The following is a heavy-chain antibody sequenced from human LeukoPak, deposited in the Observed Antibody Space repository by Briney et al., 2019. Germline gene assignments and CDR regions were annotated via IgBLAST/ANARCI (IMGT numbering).Heavy chain of an antibody. CDR2: ISGSGGST. CDR1: GFTFSSYA. V-gene: IGHV3-23*01. CDR3: ADIVVVPAAMRPDAFDI. Sequence: GGSLRLSCAASGFTFSSYAMSWVRQAPGKGLEWVSAISGSGGSTYYADSVKGRFTISRDNSKNTLYLQMNSLRAEDTAVYYCADIVVVPAAMRPDAFDIWGQGTMVTVSP. J-gene: IGHJ3*02. D-gene: IGHD2-2*01.